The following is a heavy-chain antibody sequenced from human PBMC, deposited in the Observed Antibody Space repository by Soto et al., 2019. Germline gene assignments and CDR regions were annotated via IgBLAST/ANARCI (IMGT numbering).Heavy chain of an antibody. Sequence: QEQLVQSGGGVVQPGRSLRLSCAASGFKFNSYGMHWVRQAPGKGLEWVAVIWYDGSDTSYGDSVKGRFTISRDNSKNTLYLQMSSLRVDGTAVYYCARDRFGGTEGTNWLDPWGQGALVTVSS. D-gene: IGHD3-10*01. CDR3: ARDRFGGTEGTNWLDP. CDR2: IWYDGSDT. J-gene: IGHJ5*02. CDR1: GFKFNSYG. V-gene: IGHV3-33*01.